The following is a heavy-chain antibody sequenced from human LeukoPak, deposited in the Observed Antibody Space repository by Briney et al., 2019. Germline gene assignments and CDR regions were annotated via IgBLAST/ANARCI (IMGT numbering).Heavy chain of an antibody. J-gene: IGHJ6*03. V-gene: IGHV4-39*01. CDR1: SGSISSTSHF. Sequence: SETLSLTCSVSSGSISSTSHFWGWIRQPPGKGLEWIGEINHSGSTNYNPSLKSRVTISVDTSKNQFSLKLSSVTAADTAVYYCARHGGATTWNYYYYMDVWGKGTTVTVSS. CDR3: ARHGGATTWNYYYYMDV. D-gene: IGHD1-26*01. CDR2: INHSGST.